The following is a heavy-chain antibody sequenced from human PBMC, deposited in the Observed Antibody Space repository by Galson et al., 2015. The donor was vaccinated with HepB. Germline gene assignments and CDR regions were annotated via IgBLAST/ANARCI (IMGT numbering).Heavy chain of an antibody. CDR1: GFTFSSYW. D-gene: IGHD2/OR15-2a*01. V-gene: IGHV3-74*01. Sequence: SLRLSCAASGFTFSSYWMHWVRQAPGEGLVWVSRIDSDGSTTNFADSVKGRFTVSRDNAKNTLYLQMNSLSTEDTAVYYCGRGGAILSPAYERLKGEYWGQGVLVTVSS. CDR2: IDSDGSTT. J-gene: IGHJ4*02. CDR3: GRGGAILSPAYERLKGEY.